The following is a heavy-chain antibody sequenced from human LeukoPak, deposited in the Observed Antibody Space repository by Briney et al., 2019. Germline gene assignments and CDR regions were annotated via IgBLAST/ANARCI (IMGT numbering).Heavy chain of an antibody. V-gene: IGHV4-61*01. D-gene: IGHD3-22*01. J-gene: IGHJ4*02. CDR3: ARDRYYKGFGYYFDY. CDR2: IYYSGST. CDR1: GGSVSSGSYY. Sequence: SQTLSLTCTVSGGSVSSGSYYWSWIRQPPGKGLDWIGYIYYSGSTNYNPSLKSRVTISVDTSKNRFSLKLSSVTAADTAVYYCARDRYYKGFGYYFDYWGQGTLVTVSS.